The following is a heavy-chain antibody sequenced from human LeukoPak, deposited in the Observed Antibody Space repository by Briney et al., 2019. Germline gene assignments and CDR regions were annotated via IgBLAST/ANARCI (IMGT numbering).Heavy chain of an antibody. Sequence: AGSLRLSCAASGFTCSSYAMRWARHSPGKGLEWVSGISGSGGNTYYADSVKGRFTISRDNSKNTVALQMNSLRAEDTAVYYCAKAGCSGSSCYSADAVDIWGQGTMVTVSS. CDR3: AKAGCSGSSCYSADAVDI. D-gene: IGHD2-15*01. CDR2: ISGSGGNT. J-gene: IGHJ3*02. V-gene: IGHV3-23*01. CDR1: GFTCSSYA.